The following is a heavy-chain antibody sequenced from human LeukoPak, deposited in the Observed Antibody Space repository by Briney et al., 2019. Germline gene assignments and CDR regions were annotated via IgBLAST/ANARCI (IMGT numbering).Heavy chain of an antibody. CDR1: GGTFSSYA. Sequence: GASVKVSCKASGGTFSSYAISWVRQAPGQGLEWMGGIIPIFGTANYAQKFQGRVTITADESTSTAYMELSSLRSEDTAVYYCARDRFYCSSTSCYLDYWGQGTLVTASS. D-gene: IGHD2-2*01. CDR2: IIPIFGTA. CDR3: ARDRFYCSSTSCYLDY. J-gene: IGHJ4*02. V-gene: IGHV1-69*13.